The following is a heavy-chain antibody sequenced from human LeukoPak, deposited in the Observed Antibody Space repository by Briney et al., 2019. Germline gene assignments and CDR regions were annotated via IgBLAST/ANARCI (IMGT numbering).Heavy chain of an antibody. V-gene: IGHV3-11*04. Sequence: GGSLRLSCAASGFTFSDYYMSWIRQAPGKGLEWVSYISSSGSTIYYADSVKGRFTISRDNAKNSVYLQMKSLRAEDTALYFCARDGVLVPTPIPYYFYGMDVWGRGTTVIVSS. CDR2: ISSSGSTI. D-gene: IGHD2-2*01. CDR3: ARDGVLVPTPIPYYFYGMDV. CDR1: GFTFSDYY. J-gene: IGHJ6*02.